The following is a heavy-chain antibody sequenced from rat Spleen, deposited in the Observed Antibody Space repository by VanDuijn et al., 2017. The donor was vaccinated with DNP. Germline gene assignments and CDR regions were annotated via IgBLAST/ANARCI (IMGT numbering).Heavy chain of an antibody. CDR3: ATGWVFDY. Sequence: EVQLVESGGGLVQPGRSLKLSCAASGFTFSNYGMAWIRQAPGKGLEWVESISNDGGSTYYRDSVKGRFTISRDNAKRILFLEMDSLRSEDTATYYCATGWVFDYWGQGVMVTVSS. D-gene: IGHD1-11*01. J-gene: IGHJ2*01. CDR2: ISNDGGST. V-gene: IGHV5-29*01. CDR1: GFTFSNYG.